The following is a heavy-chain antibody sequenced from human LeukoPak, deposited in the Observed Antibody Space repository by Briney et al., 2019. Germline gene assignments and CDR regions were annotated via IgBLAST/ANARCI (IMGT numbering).Heavy chain of an antibody. Sequence: GGSLRLSCAASGFPFSTCAMTWVRQAPGKGLEWVSAISTSGGGYTFYADSVKGRFTISRDDSENTMFLQMNSLRAGDTAIYYCARDYLRTSDHWGQGTLVTVSS. CDR2: ISTSGGGYT. CDR1: GFPFSTCA. V-gene: IGHV3-23*01. D-gene: IGHD4-17*01. CDR3: ARDYLRTSDH. J-gene: IGHJ4*02.